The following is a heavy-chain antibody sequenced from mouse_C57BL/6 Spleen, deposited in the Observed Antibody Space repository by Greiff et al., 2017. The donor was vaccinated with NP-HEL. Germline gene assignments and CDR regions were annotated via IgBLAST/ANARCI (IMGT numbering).Heavy chain of an antibody. CDR3: TTPLTTVVATGRYFDY. V-gene: IGHV14-1*01. CDR1: GFNIKDYY. Sequence: EVQLQQSGAELVRPGASVKLSCTASGFNIKDYYMHWVKQRPEQGLEWIGRIDPEDGDTEYAPKFQGKATMTADTSSNTAYLQLSSLTSEDTAVYYCTTPLTTVVATGRYFDYWGQGTTLTVSS. D-gene: IGHD1-1*01. J-gene: IGHJ2*01. CDR2: IDPEDGDT.